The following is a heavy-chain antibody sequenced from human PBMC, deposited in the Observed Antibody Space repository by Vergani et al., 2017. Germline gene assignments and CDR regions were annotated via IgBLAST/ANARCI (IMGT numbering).Heavy chain of an antibody. CDR2: INPNSGGT. J-gene: IGHJ4*02. Sequence: QVQLVQSGAEVKKPGAPVKVSCKASGYTFTGYYMHWVRQAPGQGLEWMGWINPNSGGTNYAQKFQGRVTMTRDTSISTAYMELSRLRSEDTAVYYCARDPGIAARLFDYWGQGTLVTVSS. V-gene: IGHV1-2*02. CDR3: ARDPGIAARLFDY. CDR1: GYTFTGYY. D-gene: IGHD6-6*01.